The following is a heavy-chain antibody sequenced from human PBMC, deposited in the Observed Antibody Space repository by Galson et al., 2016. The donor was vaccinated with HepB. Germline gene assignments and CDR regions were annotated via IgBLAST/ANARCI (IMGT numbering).Heavy chain of an antibody. Sequence: CTVSGGSISSGGYYWSWIRQHPGKGLEWIGYIHYSGSTYYNPSLESRVSISVDTSKNQFSLKLSSVTAADTAVYYCSRDKNERGYSYGHFDYWGQGALVTVSS. CDR1: GGSISSGGYY. D-gene: IGHD5-18*01. CDR3: SRDKNERGYSYGHFDY. CDR2: IHYSGST. V-gene: IGHV4-31*03. J-gene: IGHJ4*02.